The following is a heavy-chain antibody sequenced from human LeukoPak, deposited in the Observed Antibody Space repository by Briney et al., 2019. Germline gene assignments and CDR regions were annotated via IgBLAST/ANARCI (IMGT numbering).Heavy chain of an antibody. V-gene: IGHV3-23*01. J-gene: IGHJ4*02. D-gene: IGHD3-22*01. CDR3: AKRRTRYDSSGYPDY. Sequence: GGSLRLSCAASGFTFSSYAMSWVRQAPGKRLEWVSAISGSGGSTYYADSVKGRFTISRDNSKNTLYLQMNSLRAEDTAVYYCAKRRTRYDSSGYPDYWGQGTLVTVSS. CDR1: GFTFSSYA. CDR2: ISGSGGST.